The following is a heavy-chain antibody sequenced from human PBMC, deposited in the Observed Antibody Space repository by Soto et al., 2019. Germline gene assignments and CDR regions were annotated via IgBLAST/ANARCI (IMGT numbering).Heavy chain of an antibody. Sequence: GASVKVSCKASGYTFTGYYMHWVRQAPGQGLEWMGWINPNSGGTNYAQKFQGWVTMTRDTSISTAYMELSRLGSDDTAVYYCARDSRYCSGGSCGNDAFDIWGQGTMVTVSS. V-gene: IGHV1-2*04. CDR1: GYTFTGYY. D-gene: IGHD2-15*01. CDR2: INPNSGGT. J-gene: IGHJ3*02. CDR3: ARDSRYCSGGSCGNDAFDI.